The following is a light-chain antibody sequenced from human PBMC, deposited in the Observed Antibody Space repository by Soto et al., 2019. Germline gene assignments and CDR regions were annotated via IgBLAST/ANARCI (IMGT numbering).Light chain of an antibody. V-gene: IGLV1-44*01. CDR3: AAWDDSLSAYV. Sequence: QSVLTQPPSASGTPGQRVTISCSGSSSNIGSNTVNWYQQLPGTAAKLLIYSNNQRPSGGPARFSGSTSGTSASLAISWLQSEDEADYYCAAWDDSLSAYVFGTGTKLTVL. CDR2: SNN. CDR1: SSNIGSNT. J-gene: IGLJ1*01.